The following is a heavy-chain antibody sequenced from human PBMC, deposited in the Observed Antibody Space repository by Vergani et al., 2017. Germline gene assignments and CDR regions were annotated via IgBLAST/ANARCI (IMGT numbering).Heavy chain of an antibody. CDR3: AKGENGLWYVDYYYMDV. V-gene: IGHV3-30*18. Sequence: QVQLVESGGGVVQPGRSLRLSCAASGFTFSSYGMHWVRQAPGKGLEWVAVISYDGSNKYYADSVKGRFTISRDNSKNTLYLQMNSLRAEDTAVYYCAKGENGLWYVDYYYMDVWGKGTTVTVSS. CDR2: ISYDGSNK. J-gene: IGHJ6*03. D-gene: IGHD5-18*01. CDR1: GFTFSSYG.